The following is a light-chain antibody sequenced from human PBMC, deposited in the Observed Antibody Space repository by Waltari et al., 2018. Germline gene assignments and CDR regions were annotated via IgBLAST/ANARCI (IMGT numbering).Light chain of an antibody. Sequence: DLQITQSPASLSASVGETVTIICRASQSITKYLNWYPQKAGEVPKLLMFTVSPLPRGVSSRFSGRGSGTNFTLTITSLQREDFATYHCQQTHTTPYTFGQGTKLEI. CDR3: QQTHTTPYT. V-gene: IGKV1-39*01. CDR1: QSITKY. J-gene: IGKJ2*01. CDR2: TVS.